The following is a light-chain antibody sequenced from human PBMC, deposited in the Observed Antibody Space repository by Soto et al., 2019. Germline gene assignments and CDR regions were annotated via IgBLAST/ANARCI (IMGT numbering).Light chain of an antibody. Sequence: QSVLTQPASVSGSLGQSITISCTGTSSDIGGYKYVSWYQQHPGKAPKPIIFEVSNRPSGVSDRFSGSNSGNTASLTISGLQAEDEADYYCTSYSRYRVLVLGGGTKVTVL. J-gene: IGLJ3*02. CDR1: SSDIGGYKY. CDR3: TSYSRYRVLV. V-gene: IGLV2-14*01. CDR2: EVS.